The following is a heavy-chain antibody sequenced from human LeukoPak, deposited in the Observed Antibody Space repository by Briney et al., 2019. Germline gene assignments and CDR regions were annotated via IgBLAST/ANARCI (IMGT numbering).Heavy chain of an antibody. Sequence: GGSLRLSCGASGFTFSSYVMSWVRQAPGEGLEWVSSISGSGGDTYTADSVKGRFTISRDNSKNTLYLQMNSLRAEDTAVYYCAKSDGYSYGKQFDYWGQGTLATVSS. J-gene: IGHJ4*02. CDR2: ISGSGGDT. CDR3: AKSDGYSYGKQFDY. V-gene: IGHV3-23*01. D-gene: IGHD5-18*01. CDR1: GFTFSSYV.